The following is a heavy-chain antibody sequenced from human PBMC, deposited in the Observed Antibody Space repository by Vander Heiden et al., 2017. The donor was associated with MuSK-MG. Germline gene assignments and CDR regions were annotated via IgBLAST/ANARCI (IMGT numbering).Heavy chain of an antibody. V-gene: IGHV3-7*01. CDR2: IKQEGSEK. D-gene: IGHD3-9*01. Sequence: EVRLVASGGVLVEPGGSLRVSCAAPGFTFSRYWMSWVRQAPGKGMEGVAKIKQEGSEKYYVDSVKGRFTISRDNAKNSLYLQMNSLRAEDTAVYYCARDSGSLRYFDWLSDAFDIWGQGTMVTVSS. CDR3: ARDSGSLRYFDWLSDAFDI. J-gene: IGHJ3*02. CDR1: GFTFSRYW.